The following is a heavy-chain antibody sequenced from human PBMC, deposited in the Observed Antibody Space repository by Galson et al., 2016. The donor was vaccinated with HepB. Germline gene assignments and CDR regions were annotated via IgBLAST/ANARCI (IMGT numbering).Heavy chain of an antibody. D-gene: IGHD3-3*02. CDR3: ARGETIVGVTSSIPKDY. CDR2: MNPNSGGA. CDR1: GYTFTDYY. V-gene: IGHV1-2*02. J-gene: IGHJ4*02. Sequence: SVKVSCKASGYTFTDYYLHWVRQAPGQGLEWMGWMNPNSGGAYYAQKFQGRITMTRDTSISTAYMELSRLRSGDTAVYYCARGETIVGVTSSIPKDYWGQGTLVTVSS.